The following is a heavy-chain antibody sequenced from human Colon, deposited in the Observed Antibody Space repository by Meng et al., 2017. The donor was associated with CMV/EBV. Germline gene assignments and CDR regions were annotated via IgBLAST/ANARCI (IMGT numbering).Heavy chain of an antibody. Sequence: VLAGGECKQPGASRTVSCNTSGYTFTCYFLDWVRQAPGQGLEWLGVINPITGGTNYAQKFQGRVTMTRDTSINTAYMELSRLRSDDTAVYYCASLSGGDFDYWGQGTLVTVSS. CDR2: INPITGGT. V-gene: IGHV1-2*02. D-gene: IGHD1-26*01. J-gene: IGHJ4*02. CDR1: GYTFTCYF. CDR3: ASLSGGDFDY.